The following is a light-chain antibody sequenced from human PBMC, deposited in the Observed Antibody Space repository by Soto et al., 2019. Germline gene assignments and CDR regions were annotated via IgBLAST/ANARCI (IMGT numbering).Light chain of an antibody. CDR1: QGIVTY. CDR3: HQRYSNPMWP. Sequence: DIEMTQSPSSLSASVGDRVTITCRASQGIVTYLNWYLQKPGKASKLLIYAASNLQSGVSSRFSGSGSGTDFTLTITSLLSEEFATYCCHQRYSNPMWPLGQGT. J-gene: IGKJ1*01. CDR2: AAS. V-gene: IGKV1-39*01.